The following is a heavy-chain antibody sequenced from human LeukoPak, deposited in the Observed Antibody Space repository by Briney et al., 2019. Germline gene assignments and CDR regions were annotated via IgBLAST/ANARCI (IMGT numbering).Heavy chain of an antibody. CDR3: ARDPNYYGSGSYYDY. V-gene: IGHV3-20*04. D-gene: IGHD3-10*01. CDR2: INWNGGST. CDR1: GFTFSSYS. J-gene: IGHJ4*02. Sequence: PGGSLRLSCAASGFTFSSYSMNWVRQAPGKGLEWVSGINWNGGSTGYADSVKGRFTISRDNAKNSLYLQMNSLRAEDTALYYCARDPNYYGSGSYYDYWGQGTLVTVSS.